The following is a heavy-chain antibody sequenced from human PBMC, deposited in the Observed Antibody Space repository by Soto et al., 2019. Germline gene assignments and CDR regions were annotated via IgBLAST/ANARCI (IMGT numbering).Heavy chain of an antibody. CDR2: IYWDDDE. J-gene: IGHJ6*03. D-gene: IGHD3-16*01. CDR3: ARTRLGTQIYWYYYMDV. Sequence: ITLKESGPPLVKPTQTLTLTCSFSGFSLSTSGVGVVWIRHPPGKALEWLGIIYWDDDERYSPSLRSRLTITKDTSKNQVVLRMTNMAPVDTATYYCARTRLGTQIYWYYYMDVWGKITTVTVSS. V-gene: IGHV2-5*02. CDR1: GFSLSTSGVG.